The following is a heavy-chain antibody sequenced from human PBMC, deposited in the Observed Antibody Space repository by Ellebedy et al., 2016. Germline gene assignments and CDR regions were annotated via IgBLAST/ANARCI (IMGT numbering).Heavy chain of an antibody. D-gene: IGHD6-6*01. CDR2: INPSGGST. Sequence: ASVKVSCKASGYTLTSYYIHWVRQAPGQGLEWMGIINPSGGSTNYAQKLQGRVTMTRDTSTSTVYMELSNLRSEDTAVYYCARQKDEYITQYYFDYWGQGTLVTVSS. J-gene: IGHJ4*02. CDR1: GYTLTSYY. CDR3: ARQKDEYITQYYFDY. V-gene: IGHV1-46*04.